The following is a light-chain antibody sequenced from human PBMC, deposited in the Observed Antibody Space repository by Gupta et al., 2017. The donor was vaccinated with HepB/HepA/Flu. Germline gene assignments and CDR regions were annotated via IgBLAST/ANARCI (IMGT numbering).Light chain of an antibody. J-gene: IGLJ3*02. CDR1: SSDIGDYNF. V-gene: IGLV2-8*01. Sequence: QSALTQPPSASGSPGQSVTISCTGSSSDIGDYNFFPWYQQHPGTAPKVIMYDVRKRPSGVPDRFSGSKSGNTASLTVSGRQEEEEADYYCRSYDDSDSRWVFGGGTKMTVL. CDR3: RSYDDSDSRWV. CDR2: DVR.